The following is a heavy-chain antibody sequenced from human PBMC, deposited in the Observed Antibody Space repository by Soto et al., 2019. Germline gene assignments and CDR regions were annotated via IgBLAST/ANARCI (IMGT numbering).Heavy chain of an antibody. CDR3: ARDDGRQLGLDC. D-gene: IGHD6-6*01. V-gene: IGHV4-4*07. CDR1: GGSISGYY. J-gene: IGHJ4*02. Sequence: TSETLSLTCTVSGGSISGYYWSWIRQPAGRRLEWIGRIYSSGTTNYSPSVKSRVYMSVDTSENPFSLKLTSVTAADTAVYYCARDDGRQLGLDCWGQGTLVTVSS. CDR2: IYSSGTT.